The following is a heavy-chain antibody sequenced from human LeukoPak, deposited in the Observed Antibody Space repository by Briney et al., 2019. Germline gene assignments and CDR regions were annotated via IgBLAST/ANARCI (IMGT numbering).Heavy chain of an antibody. J-gene: IGHJ6*02. CDR1: GFTFSSYG. D-gene: IGHD6-19*01. Sequence: GGSLRLSCAASGFTFSSYGMHWVRQAPGKGLEWVAVIWYDGSNKYYADSVKGRFTISRDNSKNTLYLQMNSLRAEETAGYYCGRDFQQGAPRSGWYGFYYYYYGMDVWGQGTTVTVSS. V-gene: IGHV3-33*01. CDR2: IWYDGSNK. CDR3: GRDFQQGAPRSGWYGFYYYYYGMDV.